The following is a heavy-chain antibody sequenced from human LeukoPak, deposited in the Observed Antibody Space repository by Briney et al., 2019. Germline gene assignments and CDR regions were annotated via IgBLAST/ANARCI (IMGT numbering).Heavy chain of an antibody. CDR3: ARGYSYGFDY. Sequence: PSETLSLTCTVSGGSISSYYWSWIRQPPGKGLEWMRYIYYSGSTNYNPSLKSRVTISVDTSKNQFSLKLSSVTAADTAVYYCARGYSYGFDYWGQGTLVTVSS. CDR2: IYYSGST. V-gene: IGHV4-59*01. D-gene: IGHD5-18*01. CDR1: GGSISSYY. J-gene: IGHJ4*02.